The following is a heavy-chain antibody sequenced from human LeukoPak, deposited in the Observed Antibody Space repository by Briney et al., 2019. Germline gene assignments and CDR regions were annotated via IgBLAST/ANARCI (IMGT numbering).Heavy chain of an antibody. CDR1: GGSFSGYY. CDR2: INHSGST. Sequence: SETLSLTCAVYGGSFSGYYWSWIRQPPGKGLEWIGEINHSGSTNYNPSLKSRVTISVDTSKNQFSLKLKSVTAADTAVYYCARGGPYHYGSGTYYGFDYGGQGTLVTVSS. J-gene: IGHJ4*02. CDR3: ARGGPYHYGSGTYYGFDY. D-gene: IGHD3-10*01. V-gene: IGHV4-34*01.